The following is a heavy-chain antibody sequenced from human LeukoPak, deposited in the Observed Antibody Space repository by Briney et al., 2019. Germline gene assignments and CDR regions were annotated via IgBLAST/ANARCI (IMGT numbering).Heavy chain of an antibody. V-gene: IGHV3-21*01. J-gene: IGHJ4*02. D-gene: IGHD3-10*01. Sequence: GGSLRLSCAASGFTFSSYSMNWVRQAPGKGLEWVSSISSSSSYIYYADSVKGRFTTSRDNAKNSLYLQMNSLRAEDTAVYYCARVRPQTYYYGSGSYSDYWGQGTLVTVSS. CDR3: ARVRPQTYYYGSGSYSDY. CDR2: ISSSSSYI. CDR1: GFTFSSYS.